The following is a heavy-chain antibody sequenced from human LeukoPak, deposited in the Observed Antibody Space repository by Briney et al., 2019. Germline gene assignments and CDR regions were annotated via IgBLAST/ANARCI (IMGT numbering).Heavy chain of an antibody. J-gene: IGHJ4*02. D-gene: IGHD2-2*01. V-gene: IGHV3-30*02. CDR3: AKSWCATICYGIYD. Sequence: PGGSLRLSCAASGFSFSTYGMQWVRQAPGKGLEWVAFIQYDGSNKYYAGSVKGRFTISRDNSNNTLYLQMNSLRPDDTAVYYCAKSWCATICYGIYDWGQGTLVTVS. CDR1: GFSFSTYG. CDR2: IQYDGSNK.